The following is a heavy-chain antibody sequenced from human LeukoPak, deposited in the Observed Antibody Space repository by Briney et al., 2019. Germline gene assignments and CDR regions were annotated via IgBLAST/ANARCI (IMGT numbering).Heavy chain of an antibody. D-gene: IGHD3-22*01. J-gene: IGHJ4*02. CDR1: GFTFSSYA. CDR2: ISASGGTT. V-gene: IGHV3-23*01. Sequence: GGSLGLSCAASGFTFSSYAMSWVRQAPGKGLEWVSAISASGGTTYYADSVKGRFTISRDNSKNTLNLQMNSLRAEDTAVYYCAKDQIRRYYDSSHWGQGTLVTVSS. CDR3: AKDQIRRYYDSSH.